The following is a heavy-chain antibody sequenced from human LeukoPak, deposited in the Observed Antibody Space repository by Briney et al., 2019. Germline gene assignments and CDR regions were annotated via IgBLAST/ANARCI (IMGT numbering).Heavy chain of an antibody. CDR3: ARVYYHSVVDSCFDY. Sequence: SETLSLTCTVSGGSISSSSYYWGWLRQPPGKGLEWIGSIYYSGSTYYNPSLKSRVTISVDTSKNQFSLKLSSVTAADTAVYYCARVYYHSVVDSCFDYWGQGTLVTVSS. D-gene: IGHD3-22*01. J-gene: IGHJ4*02. V-gene: IGHV4-39*07. CDR2: IYYSGST. CDR1: GGSISSSSYY.